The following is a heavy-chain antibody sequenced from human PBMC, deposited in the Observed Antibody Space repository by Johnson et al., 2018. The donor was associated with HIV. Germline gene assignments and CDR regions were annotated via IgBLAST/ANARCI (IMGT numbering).Heavy chain of an antibody. CDR1: GFSFSSYA. J-gene: IGHJ3*02. D-gene: IGHD2-2*01. CDR3: ARGIQPDAFDN. V-gene: IGHV3-30*14. Sequence: QVHLVESGGGVVQPGRSLRLSCAASGFSFSSYAMHWVRQAPGKGLEWVAVVSYDGSERYYADSVKGRFTISRDSSKNTLYVQMNSLRAEDTAVYYCARGIQPDAFDNWGQGTMVTGSS. CDR2: VSYDGSER.